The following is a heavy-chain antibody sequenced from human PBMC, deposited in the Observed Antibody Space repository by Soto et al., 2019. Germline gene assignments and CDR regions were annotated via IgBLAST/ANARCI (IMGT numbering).Heavy chain of an antibody. CDR1: GFTFSSYG. V-gene: IGHV3-30*18. CDR2: ISSDGSNE. D-gene: IGHD6-19*01. CDR3: AKDPIAVAGNNYYRMDV. Sequence: WGSLRLSCVASGFTFSSYGMYWVRQAPGNGLEWVGVISSDGSNEYYADSVKGRFTISRDNSKNTLYLQMNSLRAEDTAVYYCAKDPIAVAGNNYYRMDVWGQGTTVSVSS. J-gene: IGHJ6*02.